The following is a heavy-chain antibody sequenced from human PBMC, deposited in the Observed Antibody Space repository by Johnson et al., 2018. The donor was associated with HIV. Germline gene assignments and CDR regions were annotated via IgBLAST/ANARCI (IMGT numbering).Heavy chain of an antibody. D-gene: IGHD6-19*01. Sequence: VQLVESGGGLVQPGGSLRLSCIASGFTFSNYWMSWVRQAPGKGLEWVANIKEDGNDEYYVDSLRGRFTIYRDNAKISMYLQMDNLRIEDTAVYYFARDGVYSSPHDAFDIWGQGTMVTVSS. CDR1: GFTFSNYW. CDR2: IKEDGNDE. CDR3: ARDGVYSSPHDAFDI. V-gene: IGHV3-7*05. J-gene: IGHJ3*02.